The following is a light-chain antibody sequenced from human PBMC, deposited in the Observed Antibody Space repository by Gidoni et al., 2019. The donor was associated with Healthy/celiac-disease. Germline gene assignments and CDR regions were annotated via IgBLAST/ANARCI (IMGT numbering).Light chain of an antibody. CDR3: SSYTSSGGI. J-gene: IGLJ2*01. CDR2: EVS. Sequence: QSALTQPASVSGSPGQSITISCTGTSSDVGGYNYVSWYQQHPGKAPKLMIYEVSNRPSGVSNRFSGSKSGNTASLTISGLQAEDEADYYCSSYTSSGGIFGGGTKLXVX. V-gene: IGLV2-14*01. CDR1: SSDVGGYNY.